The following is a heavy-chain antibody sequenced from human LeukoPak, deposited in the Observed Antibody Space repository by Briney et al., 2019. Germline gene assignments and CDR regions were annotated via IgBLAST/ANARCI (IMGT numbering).Heavy chain of an antibody. V-gene: IGHV4-59*11. Sequence: PSETLSLTCTVSNGSTSSHYWSWIRQPPGKGLEWIGLIYSSGYTNYNPSLKSRVTISVDTSRNQFSLKLSSATAADTAVYYCARNERRAQKDTYYAYFYYMDVWGKGSTVTVSS. CDR1: NGSTSSHY. CDR2: IYSSGYT. D-gene: IGHD6-25*01. CDR3: ARNERRAQKDTYYAYFYYMDV. J-gene: IGHJ6*03.